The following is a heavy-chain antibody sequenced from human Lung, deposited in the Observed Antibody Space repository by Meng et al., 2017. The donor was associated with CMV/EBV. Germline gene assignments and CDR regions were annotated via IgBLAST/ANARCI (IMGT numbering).Heavy chain of an antibody. CDR2: INPNSGDT. Sequence: SVKVSXKASGYTFTGYNIHWVRQAPGQGLEWMGWINPNSGDTKYAQKFQGRVALTRDTSISTAYMELSSLKSDDTAVFFCARLFHTSLGTNYYYGMDVWGQGTAVTVSS. V-gene: IGHV1-2*02. J-gene: IGHJ6*02. D-gene: IGHD3-10*01. CDR1: GYTFTGYN. CDR3: ARLFHTSLGTNYYYGMDV.